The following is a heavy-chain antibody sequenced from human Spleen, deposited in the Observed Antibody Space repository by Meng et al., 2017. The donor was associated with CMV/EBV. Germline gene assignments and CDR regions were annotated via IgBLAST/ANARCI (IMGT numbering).Heavy chain of an antibody. D-gene: IGHD2-2*01. V-gene: IGHV4-59*12. Sequence: SETLSLTCTVSGGSISSYYWSWIRQPPGKGLEWIGYLYYSGSTEYNPSLKSRVTISVDTSKNQFSLKLSSVTAADTAVYYCARYGCSSTSCPIDYWGQGTLVTVSS. CDR2: LYYSGST. J-gene: IGHJ4*02. CDR3: ARYGCSSTSCPIDY. CDR1: GGSISSYY.